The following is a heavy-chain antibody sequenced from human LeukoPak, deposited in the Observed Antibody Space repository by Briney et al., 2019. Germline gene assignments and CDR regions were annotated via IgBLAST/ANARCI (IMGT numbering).Heavy chain of an antibody. D-gene: IGHD6-13*01. CDR2: INQDGTEK. J-gene: IGHJ4*02. V-gene: IGHV3-7*03. CDR1: GFTFSSYW. CDR3: ARGPLIAAAGTW. Sequence: PGGSLRLSCAASGFTFSSYWMSWVRQAPGEGLEWVAKINQDGTEKAYVDSVRGRFTISRDNAKNPLFLQMNSLRAEDTAVYYCARGPLIAAAGTWWGQGTLATVSS.